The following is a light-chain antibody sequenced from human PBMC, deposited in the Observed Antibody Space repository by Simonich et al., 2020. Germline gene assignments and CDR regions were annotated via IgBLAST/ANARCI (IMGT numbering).Light chain of an antibody. Sequence: QSALTQPASVSGSPGQSITISCTGTSSDVGGYNYVSWYQQHPGKAPKLIIYDVIKRPSGGSNRCSGSKSGNTASLTISGLQAEDEADYYCSSYTSSSTVVFGGGTKLTVL. V-gene: IGLV2-14*01. CDR3: SSYTSSSTVV. J-gene: IGLJ2*01. CDR1: SSDVGGYNY. CDR2: DVI.